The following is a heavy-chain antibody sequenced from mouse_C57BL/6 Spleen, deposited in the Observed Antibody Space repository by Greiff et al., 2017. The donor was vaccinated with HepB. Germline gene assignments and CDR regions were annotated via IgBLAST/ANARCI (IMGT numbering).Heavy chain of an antibody. V-gene: IGHV1-61*01. Sequence: QVQLQQPGAELVRPGSSVKLSCKASGYTFTSYWMDWVKQRPGQGLEWIGNIYPSDSETQYNQKFKDKATLTVDKSSSTAYMQLSSLTSEDSAVYYCARTNWDGLYYFDYWGQGTTLTVSS. CDR2: IYPSDSET. CDR1: GYTFTSYW. CDR3: ARTNWDGLYYFDY. J-gene: IGHJ2*01. D-gene: IGHD4-1*01.